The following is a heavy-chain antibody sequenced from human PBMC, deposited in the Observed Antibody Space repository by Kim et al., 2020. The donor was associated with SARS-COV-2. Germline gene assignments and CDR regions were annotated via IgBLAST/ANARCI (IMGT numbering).Heavy chain of an antibody. CDR3: ARRGAQYYAFDI. D-gene: IGHD3-10*01. J-gene: IGHJ3*02. V-gene: IGHV1-69*01. Sequence: NNEQKFQGRVTITADESTSTAYMELSSLRSEDTAVYYCARRGAQYYAFDIWGQGTMVTVSS.